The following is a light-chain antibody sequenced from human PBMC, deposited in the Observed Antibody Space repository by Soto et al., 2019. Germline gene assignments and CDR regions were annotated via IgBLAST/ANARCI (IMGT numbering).Light chain of an antibody. J-gene: IGKJ1*01. CDR1: QSVNSW. V-gene: IGKV1-5*03. CDR2: KVS. CDR3: QQYYSFPWT. Sequence: DIQMTQSPSTLSAYVGDSVTITCRASQSVNSWLAWYQQKPGKAPNLLMYKVSNLERGVPSRFSGSGSGTEVALTISSLQPEDFATYYCQQYYSFPWTFGQGTKVEIK.